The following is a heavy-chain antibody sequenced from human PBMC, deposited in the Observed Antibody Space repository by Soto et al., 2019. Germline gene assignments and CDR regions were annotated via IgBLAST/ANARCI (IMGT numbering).Heavy chain of an antibody. V-gene: IGHV4-30-2*01. CDR3: ARVWGYSYGLASDI. Sequence: SETLSLTCADSGGSISSGGDSWSWLRQPPGKGLEWIGYIYHSGSTYYNPSLKSRVTLSVDRSKSQFSLKLSSVTAAETAVYYCARVWGYSYGLASDIWGKETMVTVSS. D-gene: IGHD5-18*01. CDR1: GGSISSGGDS. J-gene: IGHJ3*02. CDR2: IYHSGST.